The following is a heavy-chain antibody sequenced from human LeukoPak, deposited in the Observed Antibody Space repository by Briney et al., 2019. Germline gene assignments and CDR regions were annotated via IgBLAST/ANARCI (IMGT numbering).Heavy chain of an antibody. CDR3: ARGLQWLVKYYFDY. CDR2: INHSGST. V-gene: IGHV4-34*01. CDR1: GGSFSGYY. J-gene: IGHJ4*02. Sequence: SETLSLTCAVYGGSFSGYYWSWIRQPPGKGLEWIGEINHSGSTNYNPSLKSRVTISVDTSKNQFSLRLSSVTAADTAVYYCARGLQWLVKYYFDYWGQGTLVTVSS. D-gene: IGHD6-19*01.